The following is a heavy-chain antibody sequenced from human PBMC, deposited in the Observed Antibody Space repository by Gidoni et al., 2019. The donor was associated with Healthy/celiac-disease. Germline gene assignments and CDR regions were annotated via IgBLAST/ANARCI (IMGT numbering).Heavy chain of an antibody. CDR2: IYYSGST. J-gene: IGHJ4*02. CDR1: GSSSSSSYY. D-gene: IGHD2-21*02. Sequence: GSSSSSSYYWCWIRQPPGKGLEWIGSIYYSGSTYYNPSLKSRVTISVDTSKNQLSLKLSSVTAADTAVYYCARPAGAGGNYYFDYWGQGTLVTVSS. V-gene: IGHV4-39*01. CDR3: ARPAGAGGNYYFDY.